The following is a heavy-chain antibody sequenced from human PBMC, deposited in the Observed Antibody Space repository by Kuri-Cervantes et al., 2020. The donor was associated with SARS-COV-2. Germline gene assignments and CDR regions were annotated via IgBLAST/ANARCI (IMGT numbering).Heavy chain of an antibody. V-gene: IGHV1-69*06. D-gene: IGHD6-13*01. J-gene: IGHJ4*02. CDR3: ARGGSSYSSSWFDYYFDY. CDR2: IIPIFGTA. CDR1: AGTFSSYA. Sequence: SVKVSCKASAGTFSSYAISWVRQAPGQGLEWMGRIIPIFGTANYAQKFQGRVTITADKSTSTAYMELSSLRSEDTAVYYCARGGSSYSSSWFDYYFDYWGQGTLVTVSS.